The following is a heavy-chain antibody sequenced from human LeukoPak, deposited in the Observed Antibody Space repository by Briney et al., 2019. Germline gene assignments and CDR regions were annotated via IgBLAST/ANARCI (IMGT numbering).Heavy chain of an antibody. CDR1: GGSISSYY. V-gene: IGHV4-4*07. Sequence: SETLSLTCTVTGGSISSYYWTWIRQPAGKGLEWIGRIYTSGSPSYNPSLKSRVTMSVDTSKNQFSLKLSSVTAADTAVYYCAREDILPPWAFDIWGQGTMVTVSS. CDR2: IYTSGSP. J-gene: IGHJ3*02. CDR3: AREDILPPWAFDI. D-gene: IGHD3-9*01.